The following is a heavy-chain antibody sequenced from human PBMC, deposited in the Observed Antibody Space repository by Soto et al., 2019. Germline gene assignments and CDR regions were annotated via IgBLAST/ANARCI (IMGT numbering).Heavy chain of an antibody. D-gene: IGHD2-2*01. CDR3: ARAIYCSSTSCLTYFDY. CDR2: INPNSGGT. V-gene: IGHV1-2*04. J-gene: IGHJ4*02. Sequence: ASVKVSCKASGYTFTGYYMHWVRQAPGQGLEWMGWINPNSGGTNYAQKFQGWVTMTRDTSISTAYMELSRLRSDDTAVYYCARAIYCSSTSCLTYFDYWGQGTLVTVSS. CDR1: GYTFTGYY.